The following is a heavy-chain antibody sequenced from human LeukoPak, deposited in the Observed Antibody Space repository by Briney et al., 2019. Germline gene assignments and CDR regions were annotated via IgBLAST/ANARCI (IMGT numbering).Heavy chain of an antibody. CDR1: GYTFTAYY. D-gene: IGHD3-16*01. V-gene: IGHV1-2*02. Sequence: ASVKVSCKASGYTFTAYYIHWVRQAPGQGLEWMGWINPNGGGTNYAQRFQGRVTMTRDTSITTAYMELSRLTSDDTAVYYCARDYDYYFDYWGQGTLVTVSS. CDR3: ARDYDYYFDY. CDR2: INPNGGGT. J-gene: IGHJ4*02.